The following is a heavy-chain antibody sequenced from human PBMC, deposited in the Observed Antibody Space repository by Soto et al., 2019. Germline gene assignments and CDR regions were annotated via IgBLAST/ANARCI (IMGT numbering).Heavy chain of an antibody. V-gene: IGHV1-69*01. J-gene: IGHJ4*02. CDR3: ARGVGAYYFDY. Sequence: QVQLVQYGAKVKKPGPSVKVSCKASGGTFSTYAITWVRQAPGQGLEWLGGIIPIFGTTDYARKFQGRVTITAAESTSTVFIELSSLTSEDTAVYYCARGVGAYYFDYWGQGTLVTVSS. CDR2: IIPIFGTT. D-gene: IGHD1-26*01. CDR1: GGTFSTYA.